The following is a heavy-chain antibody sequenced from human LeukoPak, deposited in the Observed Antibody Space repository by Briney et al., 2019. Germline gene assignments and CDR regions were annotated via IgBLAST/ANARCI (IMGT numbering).Heavy chain of an antibody. Sequence: GGSLRLSCAASGFTFSSYGMHWVRQAPGKGLEWVAVISYDGSNKYYADSVKGRFTISRDNSKNTLYLQMNSLRAEDTAVYYCAKAPPPYCSGGSCFDAFDIWGQGTMVTVSS. CDR3: AKAPPPYCSGGSCFDAFDI. V-gene: IGHV3-30*18. J-gene: IGHJ3*02. CDR2: ISYDGSNK. CDR1: GFTFSSYG. D-gene: IGHD2-15*01.